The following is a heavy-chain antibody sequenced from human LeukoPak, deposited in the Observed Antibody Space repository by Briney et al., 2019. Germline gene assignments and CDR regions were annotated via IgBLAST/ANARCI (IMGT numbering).Heavy chain of an antibody. D-gene: IGHD3-16*01. J-gene: IGHJ5*02. CDR1: GYAFSGYY. Sequence: GAPVKVPCRASGYAFSGYYIHWVRQAPGQGPEWMGWISPNNGGTNYAQKFQGWVTMTRDTSITTAYMELSRLTSNVTAVYYCARSKLGEVAAKFDTWGQGTLVTVSS. V-gene: IGHV1-2*04. CDR2: ISPNNGGT. CDR3: ARSKLGEVAAKFDT.